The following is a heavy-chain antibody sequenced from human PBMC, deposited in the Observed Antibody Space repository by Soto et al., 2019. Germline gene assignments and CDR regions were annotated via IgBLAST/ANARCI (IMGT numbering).Heavy chain of an antibody. V-gene: IGHV1-3*01. CDR1: GYIFTSYV. Sequence: QVHLVQSGAEVKKPGASVKFSCKASGYIFTSYVIHWVRQAPGQRLEWMGWINAGNGNTKYLQKFQGRVTITRDTSANIAYMEMNSLTSEDTAVYDCARGNNWFDTWGQGTLVTVSS. J-gene: IGHJ5*02. CDR2: INAGNGNT. CDR3: ARGNNWFDT.